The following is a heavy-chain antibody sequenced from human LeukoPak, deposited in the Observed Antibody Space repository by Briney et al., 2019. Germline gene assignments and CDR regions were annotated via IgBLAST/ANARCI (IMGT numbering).Heavy chain of an antibody. D-gene: IGHD1-26*01. CDR2: IIPIFGTA. CDR3: ARDLRSSGSYYPFDY. V-gene: IGHV1-69*13. J-gene: IGHJ4*02. CDR1: GGTFSSYA. Sequence: GASVKVSCKASGGTFSSYAISWVRQAPGQGLEWMGGIIPIFGTANYAQKFQGRVTITADESTSTAYMELSSLRSEDTAVYYCARDLRSSGSYYPFDYWGQGTLVTVSS.